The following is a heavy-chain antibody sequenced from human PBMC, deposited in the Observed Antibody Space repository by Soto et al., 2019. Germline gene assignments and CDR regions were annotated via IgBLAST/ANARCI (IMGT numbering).Heavy chain of an antibody. CDR3: ARIAARGLYYFDY. CDR1: GGSLSSYE. V-gene: IGHV4-59*01. D-gene: IGHD6-6*01. J-gene: IGHJ4*02. CDR2: IYYSGST. Sequence: XTLSLPCTVSGGSLSSYEWSWIRQPPGKGLEWIGYIYYSGSTNYNPSLKSRVTISVDTSKNQFSLKLSSVTAADTDVYYCARIAARGLYYFDYWGQGTLVTVSS.